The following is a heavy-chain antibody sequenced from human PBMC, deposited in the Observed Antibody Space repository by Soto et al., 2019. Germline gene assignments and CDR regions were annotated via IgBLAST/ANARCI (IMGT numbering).Heavy chain of an antibody. Sequence: GASVKVSCRASGYTFTGYYMQWVRQAPGQGLEWMGWINPNSGGTNYAQKFQGWVTMTRDTSISTAYMELSRLRSDDTAVYYCARGLSGCSSTSCYNWFDPWGQGTLVTVSS. J-gene: IGHJ5*02. D-gene: IGHD2-2*01. CDR3: ARGLSGCSSTSCYNWFDP. V-gene: IGHV1-2*04. CDR1: GYTFTGYY. CDR2: INPNSGGT.